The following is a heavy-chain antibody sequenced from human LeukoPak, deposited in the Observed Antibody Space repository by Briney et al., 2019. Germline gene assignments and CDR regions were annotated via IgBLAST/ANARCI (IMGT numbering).Heavy chain of an antibody. J-gene: IGHJ3*02. Sequence: GESLKISCKHSEYSFPNYWIGWVRQMPGKGLEWMGIIYPGDSDTRYSPSFQGQVTISADKSISTAYLQWSSLKASDTAMYYCARPLSVAVAYFDIWGQGTMVTVSS. CDR3: ARPLSVAVAYFDI. V-gene: IGHV5-51*01. CDR1: EYSFPNYW. D-gene: IGHD6-19*01. CDR2: IYPGDSDT.